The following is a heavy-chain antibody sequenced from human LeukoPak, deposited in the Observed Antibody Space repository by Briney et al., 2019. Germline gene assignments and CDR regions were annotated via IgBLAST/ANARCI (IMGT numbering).Heavy chain of an antibody. CDR2: IYTSGST. CDR3: AAMNYYYYYMDV. Sequence: HSETLSLTCTVSGGSISSGSYYWSWTRQPAGKGLEWIGRIYTSGSTNYNPSLKSRVTISVDTSKNQFSLKLSSVTAADTAVYYCAAMNYYYYYMDVWGKGTTVTISS. J-gene: IGHJ6*03. CDR1: GGSISSGSYY. V-gene: IGHV4-61*02.